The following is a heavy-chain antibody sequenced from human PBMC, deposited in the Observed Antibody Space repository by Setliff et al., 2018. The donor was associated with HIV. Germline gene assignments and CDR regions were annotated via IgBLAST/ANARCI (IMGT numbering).Heavy chain of an antibody. V-gene: IGHV1-2*02. Sequence: ASVKVSCKASGYTLAGYFMHWVRQAPGQGLEWMGWINPNSGGTNYAQKFQGRVTMTRDTSISTAYMELRSLISDDTAVYYCVRGPSSGWPSYYYYMDVWGKGTTVTVSS. CDR2: INPNSGGT. D-gene: IGHD6-19*01. CDR1: GYTLAGYF. CDR3: VRGPSSGWPSYYYYMDV. J-gene: IGHJ6*03.